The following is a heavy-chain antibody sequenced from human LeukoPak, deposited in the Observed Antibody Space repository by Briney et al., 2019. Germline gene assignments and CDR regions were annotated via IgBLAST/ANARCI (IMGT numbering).Heavy chain of an antibody. J-gene: IGHJ4*02. CDR1: GFTFSSYW. D-gene: IGHD2-2*03. CDR3: ARDWIWPQIDY. CDR2: IKQDGSEK. V-gene: IGHV3-7*01. Sequence: GGSLRLSCVASGFTFSSYWMSWVRQAPGKGLEWVANIKQDGSEKYYVDSVKGRFTISRDNAKNSLYLQMNSLRAEDTAVYYCARDWIWPQIDYWGQGTLVTVSS.